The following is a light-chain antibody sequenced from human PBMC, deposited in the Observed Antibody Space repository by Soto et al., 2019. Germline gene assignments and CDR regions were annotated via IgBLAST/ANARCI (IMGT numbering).Light chain of an antibody. J-gene: IGLJ3*02. CDR3: SSYRAYSTLWV. Sequence: QSALAQPASVSGSPGQSITIFCTGTAXDIGNYNWVSWYQQYPGKAPKLMIYAVNNRPSGVSNRFSASKSGNTASLTISGLQAEDEADYYCSSYRAYSTLWVFGGGTKVTVL. V-gene: IGLV2-14*01. CDR2: AVN. CDR1: AXDIGNYNW.